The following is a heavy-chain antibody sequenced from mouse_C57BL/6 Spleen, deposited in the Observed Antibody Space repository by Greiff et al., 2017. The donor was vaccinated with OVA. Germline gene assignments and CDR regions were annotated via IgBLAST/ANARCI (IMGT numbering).Heavy chain of an antibody. Sequence: QVQLKQPGAELVKPGASVKMSCKASGYTFTSYWITWVKQRPGQGLEWIGDIYPGSGSTNYNEKFKSKATLTVDTSSSTAYMQLSSLTSEDSAVYYCARIYYGNYWAMDYWGQGTSVTVSS. J-gene: IGHJ4*01. CDR1: GYTFTSYW. D-gene: IGHD2-1*01. CDR2: IYPGSGST. V-gene: IGHV1-55*01. CDR3: ARIYYGNYWAMDY.